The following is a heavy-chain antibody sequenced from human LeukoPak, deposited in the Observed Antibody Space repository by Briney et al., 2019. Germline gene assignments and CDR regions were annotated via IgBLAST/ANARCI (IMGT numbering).Heavy chain of an antibody. J-gene: IGHJ4*02. D-gene: IGHD6-13*01. CDR2: INTNTGNP. CDR1: GGTFSSYA. CDR3: ARDHSSSWPAPFDY. V-gene: IGHV7-4-1*02. Sequence: ASVKVSCKASGGTFSSYAISWVRQAPGQGLEWMGWINTNTGNPTYAQGFTGRFVFSLDTSVSTTYLQISSLKAEDTAVYYCARDHSSSWPAPFDYWGQGTLVTVSS.